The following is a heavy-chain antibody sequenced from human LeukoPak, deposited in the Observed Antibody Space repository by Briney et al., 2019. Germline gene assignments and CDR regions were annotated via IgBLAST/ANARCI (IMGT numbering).Heavy chain of an antibody. Sequence: ASVKVSCKASGYTFTSYDINWVRQAPGQGLEWMGIINPSGGSTSYAQKFQGRVTMTRDTSTSAVYMELSSLRSEDTAVYYCVRDMYSYTTYYFDYWGQGTLVTVSS. CDR2: INPSGGST. D-gene: IGHD5-18*01. CDR1: GYTFTSYD. CDR3: VRDMYSYTTYYFDY. V-gene: IGHV1-46*01. J-gene: IGHJ4*02.